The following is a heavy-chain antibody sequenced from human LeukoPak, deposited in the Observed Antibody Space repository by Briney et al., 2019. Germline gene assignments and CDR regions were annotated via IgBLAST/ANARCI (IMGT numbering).Heavy chain of an antibody. CDR3: ARGSSGWYVDY. CDR2: IYNDGGRT. CDR1: GFTFSDHW. Sequence: GGSLRPSCAAFGFTFSDHWMHWVRQAPGKGLEWLSRIYNDGGRTSYADSVKGRFTISRDNGKNTLFLQLNSLRAEDTAVYYCARGSSGWYVDYWGQGTLVTVSS. V-gene: IGHV3-74*01. D-gene: IGHD6-19*01. J-gene: IGHJ4*02.